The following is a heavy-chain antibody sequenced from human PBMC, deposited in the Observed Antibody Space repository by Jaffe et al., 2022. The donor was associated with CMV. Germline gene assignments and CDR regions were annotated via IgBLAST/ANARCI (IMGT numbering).Heavy chain of an antibody. V-gene: IGHV3-33*08. Sequence: QVQLVESGGGVVQPGRSLRLSCAASGFTFSSYGMHWVRQAPGKGLEWVAVIWYDGSNKYYADSVKGRFTISRDNSKNTLYLQMNSLRAEDTAVYYCAREVSPGIAAEWGQGTLVTVSS. D-gene: IGHD6-13*01. CDR1: GFTFSSYG. J-gene: IGHJ4*02. CDR2: IWYDGSNK. CDR3: AREVSPGIAAE.